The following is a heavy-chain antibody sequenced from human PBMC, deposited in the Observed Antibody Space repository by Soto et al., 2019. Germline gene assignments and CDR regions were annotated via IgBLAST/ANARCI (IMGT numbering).Heavy chain of an antibody. CDR1: GYTLTELS. V-gene: IGHV1-24*01. CDR3: ATVGRITIFGVVRGDDAFDI. Sequence: ASVKVSCKVSGYTLTELSMHWVRQAPGKGLEWMGGFDPEDGETIYAQKFQGRVTMTEDTSTDTAYMELSSLRSEDTAVYYCATVGRITIFGVVRGDDAFDIWGQGTMVTVSS. D-gene: IGHD3-3*01. J-gene: IGHJ3*02. CDR2: FDPEDGET.